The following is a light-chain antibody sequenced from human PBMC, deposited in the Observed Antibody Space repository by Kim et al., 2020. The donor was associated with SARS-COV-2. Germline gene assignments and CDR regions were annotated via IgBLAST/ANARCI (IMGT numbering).Light chain of an antibody. Sequence: EIVLTQSPGPLSLSPGERATLSCRAGHSVSSSYLAWYQQKPGQAPRLLIYGASSRATGIPDRFSGSGSGTDFTLTINRLEPEDFAVYYCHQYGSSPFTFGPGTKVDIK. J-gene: IGKJ3*01. V-gene: IGKV3-20*01. CDR2: GAS. CDR1: HSVSSSY. CDR3: HQYGSSPFT.